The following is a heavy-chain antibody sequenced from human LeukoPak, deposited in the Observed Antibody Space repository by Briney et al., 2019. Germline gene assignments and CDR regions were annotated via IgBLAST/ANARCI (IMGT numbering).Heavy chain of an antibody. V-gene: IGHV3-33*06. CDR3: AKSRSGYYRFDS. D-gene: IGHD3-22*01. CDR1: GFTFSSYG. J-gene: IGHJ4*02. Sequence: PGGSLRLSCAASGFTFSSYGMHWVRQAPGKGLEWVAVIWYDGSNKYYADSVKGRFTISRDTSKNTLYLQMSSLRAEDTALYYCAKSRSGYYRFDSWGQGTLVIVSS. CDR2: IWYDGSNK.